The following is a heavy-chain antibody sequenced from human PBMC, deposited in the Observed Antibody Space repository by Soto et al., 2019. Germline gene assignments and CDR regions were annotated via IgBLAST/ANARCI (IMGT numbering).Heavy chain of an antibody. Sequence: SVKVSCKASGGTFSSYAISWVRQAPGQGLEWMGGIIPIFGTANYAQKFQGRVTITADESTSTAYMELSSLRSEDTAVYYGARARIVGAPYYYYYGMDVWGQGTTVTVSS. CDR3: ARARIVGAPYYYYYGMDV. CDR1: GGTFSSYA. CDR2: IIPIFGTA. J-gene: IGHJ6*02. V-gene: IGHV1-69*13. D-gene: IGHD1-26*01.